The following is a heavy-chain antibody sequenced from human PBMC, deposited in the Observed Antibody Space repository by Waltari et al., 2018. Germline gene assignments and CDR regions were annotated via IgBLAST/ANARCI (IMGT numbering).Heavy chain of an antibody. Sequence: QVQLQESGPGLVKPSGTLSLTCAVSGGSISSSNWWSWVRQPPGKGLEWIGEIYHSGSTNNNPSRKSRVTISGDKTKNQCSLKLSSVTAADTAVYYCAIGRRDGYNGGAFDIWGQGTMVTVSS. V-gene: IGHV4-4*02. CDR1: GGSISSSNW. CDR3: AIGRRDGYNGGAFDI. J-gene: IGHJ3*02. CDR2: IYHSGST. D-gene: IGHD5-12*01.